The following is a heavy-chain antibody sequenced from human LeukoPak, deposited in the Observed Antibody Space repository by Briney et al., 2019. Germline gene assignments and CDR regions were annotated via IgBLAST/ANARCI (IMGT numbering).Heavy chain of an antibody. CDR3: AAGVIYCGGDCYDYYYYYMDV. CDR1: GYTFTGYY. Sequence: ASVKVSCKASGYTFTGYYMHWVRQAPGQGLEWMGWINPNSGGTNYAQKFQGRVTMTRDTSISTAYMELSRLRSDDTAVYYCAAGVIYCGGDCYDYYYYYMDVWGKGTTVTVSS. J-gene: IGHJ6*03. CDR2: INPNSGGT. V-gene: IGHV1-2*02. D-gene: IGHD2-21*01.